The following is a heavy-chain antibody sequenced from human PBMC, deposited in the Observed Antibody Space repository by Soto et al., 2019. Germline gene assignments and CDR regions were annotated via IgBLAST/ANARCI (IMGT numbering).Heavy chain of an antibody. D-gene: IGHD3-22*01. CDR2: IDPSDSQT. Sequence: GESLKISCKGSGYSFAGYWITWVRQKPGKGLEWMGRIDPSDSQTYYSPSFRGHVTISVTKSITTAFLQWSSLRASDTAMYYCARQIYDSDRGPKFQYYFDSWGQGTTVTVSS. CDR3: ARQIYDSDRGPKFQYYFDS. CDR1: GYSFAGYW. V-gene: IGHV5-10-1*01. J-gene: IGHJ4*02.